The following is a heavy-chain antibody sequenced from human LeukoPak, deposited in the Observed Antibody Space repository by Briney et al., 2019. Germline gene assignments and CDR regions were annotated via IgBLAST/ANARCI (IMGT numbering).Heavy chain of an antibody. CDR2: IKSKTDGGTI. CDR3: STPSF. V-gene: IGHV3-15*01. CDR1: GFTFSSYW. J-gene: IGHJ4*02. Sequence: GGSLRLSCEASGFTFSSYWMSWVRQAPGKGLEWVGRIKSKTDGGTIDYTAPVKGRFTISRDDSKNTLYLQMDNLKTEDTAIYYCSTPSFWGQGTLVTVSS.